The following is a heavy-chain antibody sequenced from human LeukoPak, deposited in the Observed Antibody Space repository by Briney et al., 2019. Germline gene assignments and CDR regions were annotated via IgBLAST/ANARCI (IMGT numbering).Heavy chain of an antibody. CDR3: ARPNITSYYDSRGYDAFDV. Sequence: GESLKISCKGSGYSFSGWWIGWVRQMPGKGLEWMGIIYPGDSDTRYSPSFQGQVTISADKSVSIAYLQWSSLKASDTAMYYCARPNITSYYDSRGYDAFDVWGQGTMVIVSS. V-gene: IGHV5-51*01. J-gene: IGHJ3*01. CDR1: GYSFSGWW. D-gene: IGHD3-22*01. CDR2: IYPGDSDT.